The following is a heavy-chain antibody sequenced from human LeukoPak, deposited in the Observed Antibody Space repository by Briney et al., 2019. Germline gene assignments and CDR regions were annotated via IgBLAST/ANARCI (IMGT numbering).Heavy chain of an antibody. V-gene: IGHV3-7*01. J-gene: IGHJ4*02. CDR3: TREAAAGIDY. CDR1: GFTFSTYW. Sequence: GGSLRLSCAASGFTFSTYWMSWVRQAPGKGLEWVANIKQDGSEKYYLDSVKGRFTISRDNTKNSLYLQMTSLRAEDTAVYFCTREAAAGIDYWGQGTLVTVSS. D-gene: IGHD6-13*01. CDR2: IKQDGSEK.